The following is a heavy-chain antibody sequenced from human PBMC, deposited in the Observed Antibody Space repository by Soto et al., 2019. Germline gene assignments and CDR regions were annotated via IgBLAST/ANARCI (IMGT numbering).Heavy chain of an antibody. V-gene: IGHV1-2*02. CDR2: INPNSGGT. Sequence: QVQLVQSGAEVKKPGASVKVSCKASGYTFTGYYMHWVRQAPGQGLEWMGWINPNSGGTNDAQKFQGRVTMTRDTSISTAYMELSRLRSDDTAVYYCARGHYYGSGSYYNKAYWGQGTLVTVSS. J-gene: IGHJ4*02. CDR1: GYTFTGYY. CDR3: ARGHYYGSGSYYNKAY. D-gene: IGHD3-10*01.